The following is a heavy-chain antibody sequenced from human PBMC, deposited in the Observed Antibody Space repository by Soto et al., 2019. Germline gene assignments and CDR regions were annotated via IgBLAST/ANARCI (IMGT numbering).Heavy chain of an antibody. Sequence: GGSLRLSCAASGFTFSSYWMHWVRQAPGKGLVWVSRINSDGSSTSYADSVKGRFTISRDNAKNTLYLQMNSLRAEDTAVYYCARVGYYDFWSGYYTDYYYYGMDVWGQGTTVTVSS. V-gene: IGHV3-74*01. CDR3: ARVGYYDFWSGYYTDYYYYGMDV. D-gene: IGHD3-3*01. J-gene: IGHJ6*02. CDR1: GFTFSSYW. CDR2: INSDGSST.